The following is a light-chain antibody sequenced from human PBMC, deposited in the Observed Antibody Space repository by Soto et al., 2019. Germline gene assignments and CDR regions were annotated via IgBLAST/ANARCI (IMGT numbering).Light chain of an antibody. V-gene: IGKV1-39*01. J-gene: IGKJ1*01. CDR2: VAS. CDR1: QSIYTY. CDR3: QQSYGIPGT. Sequence: DMQMTQSPSSLSASVGDRDTITCRTGQSIYTYFSWYQQKPGKAPNLLICVASSLKSGVPSRFSGSGSGTEFTLTLRSPQPEDFATYDRQQSYGIPGTGGHGTEVEIK.